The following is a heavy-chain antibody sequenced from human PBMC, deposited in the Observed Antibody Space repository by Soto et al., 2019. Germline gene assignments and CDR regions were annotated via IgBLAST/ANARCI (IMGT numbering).Heavy chain of an antibody. Sequence: QVQLVESRGGVVQPGRSLRLSCAASGFTFSSYGMHWVRQAPGKGLEWVAVIWYDGSNKYYADSVKGRFTISRDNSKNTLYLQMNSLRAEDTAVYYCAGPLRYFDWSPWGAFDIWGQGTMVTVSS. J-gene: IGHJ3*02. CDR1: GFTFSSYG. D-gene: IGHD3-9*01. CDR2: IWYDGSNK. CDR3: AGPLRYFDWSPWGAFDI. V-gene: IGHV3-33*01.